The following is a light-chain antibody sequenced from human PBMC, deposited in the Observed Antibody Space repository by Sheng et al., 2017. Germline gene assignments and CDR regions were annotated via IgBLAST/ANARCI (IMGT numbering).Light chain of an antibody. CDR2: RSN. CDR3: ATWDDSLNAYV. V-gene: IGLV1-44*01. Sequence: QSVLSQPPSASGAPGQRVTISCSGTSSNIGNNGVNWYQQLPGTAPKPLIYRSNQRPSGVPDRFSGSKSGTSAPPWPXVGSSLRMRLNYYCATWDDSLNAYVFGTGTEVTVL. J-gene: IGLJ1*01. CDR1: SSNIGNNG.